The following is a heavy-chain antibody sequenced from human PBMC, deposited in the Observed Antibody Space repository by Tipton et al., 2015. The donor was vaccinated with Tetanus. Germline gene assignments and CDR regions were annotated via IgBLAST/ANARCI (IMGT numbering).Heavy chain of an antibody. Sequence: SLRLSCTVSGFIFSNYAMNWVRQAPGRGLEWVSSISSTSRYIYYADSVKGRFTISRDNAKNSLFLEMNSLRADDTAVYYCVSGSALDYWGQGTLITVSS. CDR2: ISSTSRYI. V-gene: IGHV3-21*01. CDR3: VSGSALDY. D-gene: IGHD3-10*01. J-gene: IGHJ4*02. CDR1: GFIFSNYA.